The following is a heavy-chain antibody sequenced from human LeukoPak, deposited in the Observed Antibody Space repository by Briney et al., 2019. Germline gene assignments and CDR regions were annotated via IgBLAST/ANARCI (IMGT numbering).Heavy chain of an antibody. V-gene: IGHV1-2*02. J-gene: IGHJ6*03. Sequence: ASVKVSCKASGYTFTGYYMHWVRQAPGQGLEWMGWINPNSGGTNYAQKFQGGVTMTRDTSISTAYMELSRLRSDDTAVYYCATGAQYGLWGVPYFYYMHVWGTGTTVTVSS. CDR2: INPNSGGT. CDR1: GYTFTGYY. CDR3: ATGAQYGLWGVPYFYYMHV. D-gene: IGHD3-10*01.